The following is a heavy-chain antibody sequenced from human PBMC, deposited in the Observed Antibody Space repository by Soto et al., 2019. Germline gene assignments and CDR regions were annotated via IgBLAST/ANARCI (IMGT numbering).Heavy chain of an antibody. J-gene: IGHJ6*02. CDR3: ASGSSSWYEHYSYGMDV. CDR1: GFTFSSYA. CDR2: ISYDGSNK. V-gene: IGHV3-30-3*01. D-gene: IGHD6-13*01. Sequence: QVQLVESGGGVVQPGRSLRLSCAASGFTFSSYAMHWVRQAPGKGLEWVAVISYDGSNKYYADSVKGRFTISRDNSKNTLYLEMNSLRAEDTAVYYCASGSSSWYEHYSYGMDVWGQGTTGTVSS.